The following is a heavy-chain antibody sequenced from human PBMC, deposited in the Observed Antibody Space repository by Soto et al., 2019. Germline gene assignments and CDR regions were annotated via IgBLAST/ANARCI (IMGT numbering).Heavy chain of an antibody. Sequence: ASVKVSCKSSGYSFINYYVHWVRQAPGQGLEWMGWINPHSGDADYAQKFQGRVTMTRDTSISTVFMALNRLTSDDTALYWCARQGKPYISTRDSHGMDVWGQGTSVTVSS. D-gene: IGHD1-1*01. J-gene: IGHJ6*02. CDR3: ARQGKPYISTRDSHGMDV. CDR1: GYSFINYY. CDR2: INPHSGDA. V-gene: IGHV1-2*02.